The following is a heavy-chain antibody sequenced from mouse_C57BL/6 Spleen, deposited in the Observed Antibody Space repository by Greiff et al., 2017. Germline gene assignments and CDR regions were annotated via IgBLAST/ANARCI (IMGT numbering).Heavy chain of an antibody. V-gene: IGHV1-64*01. J-gene: IGHJ4*01. D-gene: IGHD1-1*01. CDR2: IHPNSGST. Sequence: VQLQQPGAELVKPGASVKLSCKASGYTFTSYWMHWVKQRPGQGLEWIGMIHPNSGSTNYNEKFKSKATLTVDKSSSTAYMQLSSLTSEDSAVYYCARESIITTVVAPYAMDYWCQGTSVTVSS. CDR1: GYTFTSYW. CDR3: ARESIITTVVAPYAMDY.